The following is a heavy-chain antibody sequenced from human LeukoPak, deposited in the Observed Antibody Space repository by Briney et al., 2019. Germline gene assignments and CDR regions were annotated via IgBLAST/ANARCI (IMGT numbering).Heavy chain of an antibody. D-gene: IGHD1-26*01. CDR1: GFTFSSSW. CDR3: TMGVELLPY. CDR2: INADGSEK. V-gene: IGHV3-7*01. J-gene: IGHJ4*02. Sequence: PGRSLRLSCAASGFTFSSSWMSWVRQPPGKRLEWVANINADGSEKHYVESVKCRFTISRDNAKTSLYLQMNSLRVEDTAVYYCTMGVELLPYWGQGTLVTVSS.